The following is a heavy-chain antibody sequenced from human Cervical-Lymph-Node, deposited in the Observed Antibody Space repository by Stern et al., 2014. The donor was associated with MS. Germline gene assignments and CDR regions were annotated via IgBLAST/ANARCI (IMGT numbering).Heavy chain of an antibody. D-gene: IGHD6-6*01. V-gene: IGHV3-21*01. CDR2: LTGGSSYI. CDR3: AKDGIEGRPDGDYYYYGMDV. Sequence: VQLVESGGGLVKPGGSLRLSCAASGFTFSSDRMNWVRQAPGKGLAWVSSLTGGSSYIYYADSVKGRFTISRDNAKNSLYLQMNSLRAEDTGVYYCAKDGIEGRPDGDYYYYGMDVWGQGTTVTVSS. CDR1: GFTFSSDR. J-gene: IGHJ6*02.